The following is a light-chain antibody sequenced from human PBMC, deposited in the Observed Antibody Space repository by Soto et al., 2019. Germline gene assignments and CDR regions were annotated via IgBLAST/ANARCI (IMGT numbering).Light chain of an antibody. CDR1: SSDVGCYNY. CDR3: CSYAGSYTLV. J-gene: IGLJ2*01. Sequence: QSALTQPRSVSGSPGHSVTISCTGTSSDVGCYNYVSWYQQHPGKAPKLRIYDVSKRPSGVPDRFSGSKSGNTASLTISGLQAEDEADYYCCSYAGSYTLVFGGGTKLTVL. V-gene: IGLV2-11*01. CDR2: DVS.